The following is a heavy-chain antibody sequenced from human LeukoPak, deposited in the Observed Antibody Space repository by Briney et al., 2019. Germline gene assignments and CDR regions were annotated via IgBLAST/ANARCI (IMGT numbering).Heavy chain of an antibody. V-gene: IGHV3-7*03. Sequence: GGSLRLSCAASGFTFRSHWMSWVRQAPGRGLEWVGNINEDGSEKYYVDSVRGRFTFSRDNAKNSLYLQISSLRAEDTAVFYCARDQYDTWSRRGNFDSWGQGTLVIVSS. D-gene: IGHD3-3*01. CDR3: ARDQYDTWSRRGNFDS. J-gene: IGHJ4*02. CDR1: GFTFRSHW. CDR2: INEDGSEK.